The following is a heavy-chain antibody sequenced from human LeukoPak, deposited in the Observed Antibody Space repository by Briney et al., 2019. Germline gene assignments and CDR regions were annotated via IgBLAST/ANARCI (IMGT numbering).Heavy chain of an antibody. Sequence: PGGSLRLSCAASGFTFSSYAMSWVRQAPGKGLEWVSAISGSGGSTYYADSVKGRFTISRDNSKNTLYLQMNSLRAEDTAVYYCAKCSRRHTVTTCYFDYWGQGTLVTVSS. CDR3: AKCSRRHTVTTCYFDY. J-gene: IGHJ4*02. CDR2: ISGSGGST. V-gene: IGHV3-23*01. D-gene: IGHD4-4*01. CDR1: GFTFSSYA.